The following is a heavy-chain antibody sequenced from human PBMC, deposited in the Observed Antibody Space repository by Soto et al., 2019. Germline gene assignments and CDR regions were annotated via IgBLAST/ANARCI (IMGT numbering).Heavy chain of an antibody. CDR1: GDSVSNENYY. CDR3: ARSQRGRTAFTFDY. J-gene: IGHJ4*02. V-gene: IGHV4-61*01. D-gene: IGHD3-16*01. Sequence: SETLSLTCDVSGDSVSNENYYWSWIRLPPGKGLEWIGYIYYSGTTNYNSYLKSRLTLSVDMSKNQFSLQLTSVTAADTAVYFCARSQRGRTAFTFDYWGQGALVTVSS. CDR2: IYYSGTT.